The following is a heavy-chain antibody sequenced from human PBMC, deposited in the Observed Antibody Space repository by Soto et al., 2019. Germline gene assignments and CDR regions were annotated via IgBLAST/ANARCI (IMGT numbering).Heavy chain of an antibody. J-gene: IGHJ6*02. CDR3: AREPKAGGAEQWLSYYYGMDV. Sequence: GASVKVSCKASGGTFSSYAISWVRQAPGQGLEWMGVIIPIFGTPNYAQKFQGRVTITADESTSTAYMELSRLRSDDTAVYYCAREPKAGGAEQWLSYYYGMDVWGQGTTVTVSS. D-gene: IGHD2-21*01. CDR2: IIPIFGTP. CDR1: GGTFSSYA. V-gene: IGHV1-69*13.